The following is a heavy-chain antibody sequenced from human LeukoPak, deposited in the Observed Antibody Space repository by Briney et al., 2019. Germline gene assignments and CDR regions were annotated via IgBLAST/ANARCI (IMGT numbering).Heavy chain of an antibody. V-gene: IGHV4-34*01. CDR1: GGSFSDYS. D-gene: IGHD3-22*01. Sequence: PSETLSLTCAVYGGSFSDYSWTWIRQSPEKGLEWIGEINPSGSTIYTPSLKSRVTMSLDTSKNQFSLKLSSVTAADTAVYYCAREDYYDSSGHYFDCWGQGTLVTVSS. J-gene: IGHJ4*02. CDR3: AREDYYDSSGHYFDC. CDR2: INPSGST.